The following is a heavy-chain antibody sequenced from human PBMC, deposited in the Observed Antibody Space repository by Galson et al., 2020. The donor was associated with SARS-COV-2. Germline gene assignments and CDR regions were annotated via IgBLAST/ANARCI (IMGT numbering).Heavy chain of an antibody. V-gene: IGHV3-43*01. D-gene: IGHD6-6*01. J-gene: IGHJ4*02. CDR2: ISWHGSNT. CDR3: AKGFSDSTSGHFDY. Sequence: GESLKISCAASGFTFDDYTMHWVRQAPGRGLEWVSLISWHGSNTYYSDAVKGQFTVSRDNSRNVLFLQMSSLRTEDTALYYCAKGFSDSTSGHFDYWGQGALVTVSS. CDR1: GFTFDDYT.